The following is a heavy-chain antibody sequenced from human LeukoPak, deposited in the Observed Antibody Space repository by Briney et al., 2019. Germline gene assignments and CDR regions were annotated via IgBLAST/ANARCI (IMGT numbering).Heavy chain of an antibody. CDR3: ARGSGPQSHLNWFDS. CDR1: GDSISSYF. CDR2: ISDSGNT. V-gene: IGHV4-59*01. Sequence: SETLSLTCTVSGDSISSYFWSWIRQPPGKGLEWVGYISDSGNTDYHPSLKSGVTISVDTSKNEFALRLSSVTAADTAVYDCARGSGPQSHLNWFDSWGQGALVIVSS. J-gene: IGHJ5*01. D-gene: IGHD2-8*02.